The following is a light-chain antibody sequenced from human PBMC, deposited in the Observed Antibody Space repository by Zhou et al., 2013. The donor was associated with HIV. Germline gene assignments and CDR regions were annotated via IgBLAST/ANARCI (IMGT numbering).Light chain of an antibody. V-gene: IGKV1-9*01. Sequence: DIQLTQSPSFLSASVGDRVTITCRASQGISSYLAWYQQKPGKAPNLLIFAASTLLNGVPSRFSGSGSGTEFTLTITSLQPEDFATYYCQQVISYPLTFGGGTKVEIK. CDR3: QQVISYPLT. CDR2: AAS. J-gene: IGKJ4*01. CDR1: QGISSY.